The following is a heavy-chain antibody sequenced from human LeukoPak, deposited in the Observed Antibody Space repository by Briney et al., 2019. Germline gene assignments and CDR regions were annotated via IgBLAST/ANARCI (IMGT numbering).Heavy chain of an antibody. CDR2: ISSSSSYI. CDR3: AREGVYYYGSGSFYFDY. Sequence: GGSLRLSCAASGFTFSSYEMNWVRQAPGKGLEWVSSISSSSSYIYYADSVKGRFTISRDNAKNSLYLQMNSLRAEDTAVYYCAREGVYYYGSGSFYFDYWGQGTLVTVSS. D-gene: IGHD3-10*01. J-gene: IGHJ4*02. CDR1: GFTFSSYE. V-gene: IGHV3-21*01.